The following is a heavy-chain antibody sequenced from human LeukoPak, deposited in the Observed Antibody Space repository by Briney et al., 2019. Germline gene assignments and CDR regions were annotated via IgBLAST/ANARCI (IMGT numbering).Heavy chain of an antibody. CDR2: IYYSGST. D-gene: IGHD5-18*01. CDR3: AREGYSYGYLRQYAFDI. V-gene: IGHV4-30-4*01. J-gene: IGHJ3*02. Sequence: SWIRQPPGKGLEWIGYIYYSGSTYYNPSLKSRVTISVDTSKNQFSLKLSSVTAADTAVYYCAREGYSYGYLRQYAFDIWGQGTMVTVSS.